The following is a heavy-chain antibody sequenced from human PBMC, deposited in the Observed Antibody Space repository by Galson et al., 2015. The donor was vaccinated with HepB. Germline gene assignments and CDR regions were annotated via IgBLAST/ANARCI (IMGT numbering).Heavy chain of an antibody. CDR1: GFTFSSYA. D-gene: IGHD2-2*01. V-gene: IGHV3-30*04. Sequence: SLRLSCAASGFTFSSYAMHWVRQAPGKGLEWVAVISYDGSNKYYADSVKGRFTISRDNSKNTLYLQMNSLRAEDTAVYYCAKDLTMHIVVVPAAPFDYWGQGTLVTVSS. J-gene: IGHJ4*02. CDR3: AKDLTMHIVVVPAAPFDY. CDR2: ISYDGSNK.